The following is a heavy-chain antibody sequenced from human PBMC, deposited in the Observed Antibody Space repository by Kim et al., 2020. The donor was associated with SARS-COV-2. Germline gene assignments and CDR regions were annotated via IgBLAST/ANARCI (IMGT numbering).Heavy chain of an antibody. Sequence: ASVKVSCKASGYTFTSYDINWVRQATGQGLEWMGWMNPNSGNTGYAQKFQGRVTMTRNTSISTAYMELSSLRSEDTAVYYCARECGYDFWSGYYTYGYYYYGMDVWGQGTTVTVSS. CDR3: ARECGYDFWSGYYTYGYYYYGMDV. CDR2: MNPNSGNT. J-gene: IGHJ6*02. V-gene: IGHV1-8*01. CDR1: GYTFTSYD. D-gene: IGHD3-3*01.